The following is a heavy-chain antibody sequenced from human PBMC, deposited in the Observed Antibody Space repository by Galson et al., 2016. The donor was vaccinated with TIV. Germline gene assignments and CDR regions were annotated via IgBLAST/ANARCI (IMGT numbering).Heavy chain of an antibody. CDR2: IGDSGYTT. Sequence: SLRLSCAASGFTFRSNAMSWVRQAPGKGLEWVSTIGDSGYTTHYADSVKGRFTVSRDNSKNTLFLLMGSLRADDTALYFCAKVVGGMFFYDTSGYYYFDHWGQGTVVTVSS. D-gene: IGHD3-22*01. CDR3: AKVVGGMFFYDTSGYYYFDH. CDR1: GFTFRSNA. V-gene: IGHV3-23*01. J-gene: IGHJ4*02.